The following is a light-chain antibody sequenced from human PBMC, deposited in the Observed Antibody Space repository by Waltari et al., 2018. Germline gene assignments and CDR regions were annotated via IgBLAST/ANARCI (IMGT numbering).Light chain of an antibody. V-gene: IGLV2-11*01. CDR1: SRNVGGYNY. J-gene: IGLJ2*01. Sequence: QSALTQPRSVSGSPGQSVTISCTGTSRNVGGYNYVSWYQHHPGKAPKLLIYDITQRPSGVPDRFSGSKSGNTASLTISGLQADDEADYYCCSYAGSFTLLFGGGTRVTVL. CDR2: DIT. CDR3: CSYAGSFTLL.